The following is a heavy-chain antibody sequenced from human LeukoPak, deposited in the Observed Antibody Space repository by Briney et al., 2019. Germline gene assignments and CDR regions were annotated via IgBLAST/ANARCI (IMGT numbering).Heavy chain of an antibody. CDR3: ATGPSYDILRDYYYYYGMDV. J-gene: IGHJ6*02. Sequence: ASVKVSCKVSGYTLTELSMHWVRQAPGKGLEWMGGFDPEDGETIYAQKFQGRVTMTEDTSTDTAYMELSSPRSEDTAVYYCATGPSYDILRDYYYYYGMDVWGQGTTVTVSS. CDR1: GYTLTELS. D-gene: IGHD3-9*01. V-gene: IGHV1-24*01. CDR2: FDPEDGET.